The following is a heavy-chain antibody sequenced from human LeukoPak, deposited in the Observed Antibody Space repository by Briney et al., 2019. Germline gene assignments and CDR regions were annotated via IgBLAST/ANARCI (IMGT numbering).Heavy chain of an antibody. CDR1: GFTFSSYA. CDR3: AKDRRITMIVVTDAFDI. D-gene: IGHD3-22*01. J-gene: IGHJ3*02. Sequence: GGSLRLSCAASGFTFSSYAMSWVRQAPGKGLEWVSAISGSGGSTYYADSVKGRFTISRDNSKNTLYLQMNSLRAEDTAVYYCAKDRRITMIVVTDAFDIWGKGTMVTVSS. CDR2: ISGSGGST. V-gene: IGHV3-23*01.